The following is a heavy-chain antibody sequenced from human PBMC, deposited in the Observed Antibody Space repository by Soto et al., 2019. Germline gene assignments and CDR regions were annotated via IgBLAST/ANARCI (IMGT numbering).Heavy chain of an antibody. CDR3: ARTIAAAAYGMDV. V-gene: IGHV1-46*01. CDR2: INPSGGST. Sequence: ASVKVSCKASGYTFTSYYIHWVRQAPGQGLEWMGIINPSGGSTSYAQKFQGRVTMTRDTSTSTVYMELSSLRSEDTAVYYCARTIAAAAYGMDVWGQGTTVTVSS. D-gene: IGHD6-13*01. CDR1: GYTFTSYY. J-gene: IGHJ6*02.